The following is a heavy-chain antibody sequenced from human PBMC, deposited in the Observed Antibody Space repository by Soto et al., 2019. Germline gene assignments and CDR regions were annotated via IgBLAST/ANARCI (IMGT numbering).Heavy chain of an antibody. V-gene: IGHV3-23*01. D-gene: IGHD3-10*01. J-gene: IGHJ4*01. Sequence: EVQLLESGGGLVQPGGSLRLSCEASGFIFSNYAMSWVRQAPGSGLEWVSAIDGSGGDTFYADSVKGRFTIFRDNSKNTLYLQMNSLRAEDTAIYFCAKEGITRRTQFDYWGHGNLVTVSS. CDR3: AKEGITRRTQFDY. CDR1: GFIFSNYA. CDR2: IDGSGGDT.